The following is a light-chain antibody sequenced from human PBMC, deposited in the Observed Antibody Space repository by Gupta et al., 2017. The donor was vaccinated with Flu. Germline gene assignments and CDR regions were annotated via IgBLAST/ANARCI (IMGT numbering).Light chain of an antibody. Sequence: IQMTQSPSSLSASIGDRVTITCRASQGINKFLAWYQQKPGKVPKLLIYGASTLQSGVPSRFSGSRSGTEFTLTISGLQPEDAAIYYCQKYNSALGTFGPGTTVEIK. CDR3: QKYNSALGT. CDR1: QGINKF. V-gene: IGKV1-27*01. CDR2: GAS. J-gene: IGKJ3*01.